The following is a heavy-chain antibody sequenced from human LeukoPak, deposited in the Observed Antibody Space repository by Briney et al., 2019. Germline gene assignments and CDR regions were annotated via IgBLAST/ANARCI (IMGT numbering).Heavy chain of an antibody. D-gene: IGHD3-22*01. Sequence: PGGSLRLSCAASGFTFSSYCMSWVRQAPGRGLEWVSGISGGGVTTYYADSVKGRFTISRDNSKNTLYLQMNSLRAEDTAVYYCARTGYYYDSSGYPVDAFDIWGQGTMVTVSS. V-gene: IGHV3-23*01. CDR1: GFTFSSYC. CDR3: ARTGYYYDSSGYPVDAFDI. J-gene: IGHJ3*02. CDR2: ISGGGVTT.